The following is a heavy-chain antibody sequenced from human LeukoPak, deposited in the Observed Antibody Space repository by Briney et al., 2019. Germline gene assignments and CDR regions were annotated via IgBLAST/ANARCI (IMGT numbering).Heavy chain of an antibody. Sequence: GGSLRLSCAASGFTFSSYWMHWVRQAPGKGLVWVSRINSDGSSTGYADSVKGRFTISRDNAKNTLYLQMNSLRAEDTAVYYCARGTGITMIVVVTHYFDYWGQGTLVTVSS. D-gene: IGHD3-22*01. CDR3: ARGTGITMIVVVTHYFDY. J-gene: IGHJ4*02. CDR1: GFTFSSYW. CDR2: INSDGSST. V-gene: IGHV3-74*01.